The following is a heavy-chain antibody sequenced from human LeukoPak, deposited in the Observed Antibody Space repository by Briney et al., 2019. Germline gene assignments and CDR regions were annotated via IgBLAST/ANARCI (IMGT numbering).Heavy chain of an antibody. CDR1: GFTFSSYG. J-gene: IGHJ4*02. Sequence: GGSLRLSCAASGFTFSSYGMHWVRQAPGKGLEWVAFIRYDGSNKYYADSVKGRFTISRDNSKNTLFLQMNSLRPDDTAVYYCATTLGSGWKFDYWGQGTLVTVSS. CDR2: IRYDGSNK. CDR3: ATTLGSGWKFDY. V-gene: IGHV3-30*02. D-gene: IGHD6-19*01.